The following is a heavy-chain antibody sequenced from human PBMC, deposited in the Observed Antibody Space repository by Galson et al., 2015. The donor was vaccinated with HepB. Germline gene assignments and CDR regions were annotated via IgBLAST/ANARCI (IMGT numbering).Heavy chain of an antibody. D-gene: IGHD6-13*01. CDR1: GFTFRSFA. J-gene: IGHJ4*02. Sequence: SLRLSCAASGFTFRSFAMVWVRQAPGKGLEWVAVIWIDGKDKYYADSVKGRFTISRDDSSNTLFLQMNSLRAEDTALYYCARSSSWYPLDYWGQGTLVTVSS. CDR2: IWIDGKDK. V-gene: IGHV3-33*03. CDR3: ARSSSWYPLDY.